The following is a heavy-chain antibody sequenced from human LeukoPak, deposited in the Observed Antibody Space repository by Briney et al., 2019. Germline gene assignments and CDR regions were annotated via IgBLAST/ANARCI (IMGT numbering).Heavy chain of an antibody. V-gene: IGHV4-59*08. J-gene: IGHJ5*02. CDR3: ARQGLEYSYGYWFDP. CDR1: GGSISSYY. D-gene: IGHD5-18*01. Sequence: PSETLSLTCTVSGGSISSYYWSWIRQPPGKGLEWIGYIYYSGSTNYNPSLKSRVTISVDTSKNQFSLKLSSVTAADTAVYYCARQGLEYSYGYWFDPWGQGTLVTVSS. CDR2: IYYSGST.